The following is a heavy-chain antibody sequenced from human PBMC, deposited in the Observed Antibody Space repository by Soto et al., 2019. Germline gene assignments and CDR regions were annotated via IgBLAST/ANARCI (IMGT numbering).Heavy chain of an antibody. CDR3: ARIRTDTSSWVNGGFDL. J-gene: IGHJ5*02. V-gene: IGHV1-2*02. Sequence: QVQLVQSGAEVKKPGASVKVSCKASGYTLSGYYIHWVRQAPGQGLEWMGWINPNLGGSKYVEKFQGRVTMTMDTSISTAYMDLRRLTYDDTAVYYCARIRTDTSSWVNGGFDLWGQGTLVTVSS. CDR2: INPNLGGS. D-gene: IGHD2-8*01. CDR1: GYTLSGYY.